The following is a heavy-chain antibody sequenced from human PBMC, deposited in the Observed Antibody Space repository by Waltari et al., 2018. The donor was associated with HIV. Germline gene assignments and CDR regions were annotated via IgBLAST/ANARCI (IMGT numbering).Heavy chain of an antibody. J-gene: IGHJ3*02. CDR2: IYTSGST. D-gene: IGHD3-22*01. V-gene: IGHV4-61*02. CDR1: GGSISSGSYY. Sequence: QVQLQESGPGLVKPSQTLSLTCTVSGGSISSGSYYWSWIRQPAGKGREWIGRIYTSGSTNYNPSLKSRVTISVDTSKNQFSLKLSSVTAADTAVYYCARDNHYDSSGYLAVWGSFDIWGQGTMVTVSS. CDR3: ARDNHYDSSGYLAVWGSFDI.